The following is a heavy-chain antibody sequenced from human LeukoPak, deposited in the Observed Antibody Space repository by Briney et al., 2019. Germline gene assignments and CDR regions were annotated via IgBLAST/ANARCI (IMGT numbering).Heavy chain of an antibody. CDR3: AKDSGDQIQLVLDY. D-gene: IGHD6-13*01. J-gene: IGHJ4*02. CDR2: ISWNSGSI. CDR1: GFIFDDYA. Sequence: GRSLSLSCAASGFIFDDYAMHWVRHAPGKGLEWVSGISWNSGSIGYADSVKGRFTISRDNAKNSLYLQMNSLRAEDTALYYCAKDSGDQIQLVLDYWGQGTLVTVSS. V-gene: IGHV3-9*01.